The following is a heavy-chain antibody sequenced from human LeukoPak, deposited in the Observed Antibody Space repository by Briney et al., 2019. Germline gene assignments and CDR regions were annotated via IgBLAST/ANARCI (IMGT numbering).Heavy chain of an antibody. CDR2: ISCHGSNK. CDR1: GFTFSSYA. Sequence: QPGGSLRLSCAAFGFTFSSYAMHWVRQAPGKGLEWVAVISCHGSNKYYADSVKGQFTISRDKSKNTLYLQMNSLRAEDTAVYYCARGGYYDSSGYSQYWGQGTLVTVSS. V-gene: IGHV3-30-3*01. CDR3: ARGGYYDSSGYSQY. D-gene: IGHD3-22*01. J-gene: IGHJ4*02.